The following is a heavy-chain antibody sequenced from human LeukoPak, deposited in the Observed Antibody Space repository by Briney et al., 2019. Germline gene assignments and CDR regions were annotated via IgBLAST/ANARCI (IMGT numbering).Heavy chain of an antibody. Sequence: PGGSLRLSCDASGFYIRDYYMSWVRQAPGKGLEWVGDIRHDGSNVYNVDLVRGRFTISRDIGKNSLFLKMNSLKDEDTAVYYCARDGSGTDFSLDHWGQGTLVSVSS. CDR3: ARDGSGTDFSLDH. V-gene: IGHV3-7*04. J-gene: IGHJ4*02. CDR2: IRHDGSNV. D-gene: IGHD3-10*01. CDR1: GFYIRDYY.